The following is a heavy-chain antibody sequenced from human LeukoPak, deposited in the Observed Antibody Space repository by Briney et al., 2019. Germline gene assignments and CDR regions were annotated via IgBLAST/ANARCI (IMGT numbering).Heavy chain of an antibody. V-gene: IGHV4-39*01. D-gene: IGHD3-22*01. CDR2: IYYSGST. CDR3: ARHSYYYDSSGYPDAFDI. Sequence: KPSETLSLTCTVSGGSISSSSYYWGWIRQPPGKGLEWIGSIYYSGSTYYNPSLKSRVSISVDTSKSQFSLKLSSVTAADTAVYYCARHSYYYDSSGYPDAFDIWGQGTMVTVSS. CDR1: GGSISSSSYY. J-gene: IGHJ3*02.